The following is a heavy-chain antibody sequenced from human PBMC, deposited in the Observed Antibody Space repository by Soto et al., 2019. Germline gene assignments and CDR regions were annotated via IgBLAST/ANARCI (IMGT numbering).Heavy chain of an antibody. D-gene: IGHD1-26*01. J-gene: IGHJ4*02. CDR2: IYHTGST. Sequence: QVQLQESGPGLVKPSGTLSLTCGVFGGSISNSNWWSWVRQPPGKGLEWMGEIYHTGSTNYNSSPRSRATISLDKPNNQFSLKLSSVTAADTAVYYCAHRPIVGAAIWGQGTLVTVSS. CDR3: AHRPIVGAAI. CDR1: GGSISNSNW. V-gene: IGHV4-4*02.